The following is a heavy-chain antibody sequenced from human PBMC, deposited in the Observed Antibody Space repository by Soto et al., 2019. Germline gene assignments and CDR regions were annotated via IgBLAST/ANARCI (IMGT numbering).Heavy chain of an antibody. CDR1: GFTFSSYG. Sequence: GSLRLSCAASGFTFSSYGMHWVRQAPGKGLEWVAVISYDGSNKYYADSVKGRFTISRDNSKNTLYLQMNSLRAEDTAVYYCAKDSLAPDYYDSSGYYYGGFDPWGQGTLVTVSS. V-gene: IGHV3-30*18. CDR3: AKDSLAPDYYDSSGYYYGGFDP. D-gene: IGHD3-22*01. CDR2: ISYDGSNK. J-gene: IGHJ5*02.